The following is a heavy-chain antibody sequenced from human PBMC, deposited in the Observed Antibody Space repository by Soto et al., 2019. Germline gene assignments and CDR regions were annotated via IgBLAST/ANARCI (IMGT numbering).Heavy chain of an antibody. V-gene: IGHV3-23*01. CDR1: GFTFSSYA. CDR2: ISGSGGST. CDR3: ASYCGGDCDSGGFDY. J-gene: IGHJ4*02. Sequence: EVQLLESGGGLVQPGGSLRLSCAASGFTFSSYAMSWVRQAPGKGLEWVSAISGSGGSTYYADSVKGRFTISRDNSKITLYLQRNSLRAEDTAVYYYASYCGGDCDSGGFDYWGQGTLVTVSS. D-gene: IGHD2-21*02.